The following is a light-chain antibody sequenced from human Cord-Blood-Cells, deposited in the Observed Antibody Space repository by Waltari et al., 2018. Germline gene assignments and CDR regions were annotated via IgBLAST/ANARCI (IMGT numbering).Light chain of an antibody. Sequence: DIQMTQSPPTPSASVGDRVTITCRASKSISSWLAWYQQKPGKGPKLLIYDASSLESGVPSRFGGSASGTEFSLTISSLQPDDFAAYCCQQYNSDSWTFGQGTKVAI. J-gene: IGKJ1*01. CDR2: DAS. CDR1: KSISSW. CDR3: QQYNSDSWT. V-gene: IGKV1-5*01.